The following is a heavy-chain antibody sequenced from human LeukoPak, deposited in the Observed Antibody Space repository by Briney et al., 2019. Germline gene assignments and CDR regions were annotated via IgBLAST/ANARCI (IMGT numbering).Heavy chain of an antibody. CDR1: GFTFNNYG. D-gene: IGHD1-26*01. V-gene: IGHV3-30*02. Sequence: EGSLRLSCAASGFTFNNYGMHWVRQAPGKGLEWVAFIRYDGSNTYYADSVKGRFTISRDNSKNTLYLHMNRLRAEDTAVYYCAKLEDWGPTKPFDYWGQGTLVTVSS. CDR2: IRYDGSNT. CDR3: AKLEDWGPTKPFDY. J-gene: IGHJ4*02.